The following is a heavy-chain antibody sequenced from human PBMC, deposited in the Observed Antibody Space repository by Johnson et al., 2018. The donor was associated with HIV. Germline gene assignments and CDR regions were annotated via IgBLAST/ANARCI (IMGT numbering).Heavy chain of an antibody. CDR2: ISFDGSHK. J-gene: IGHJ3*01. CDR1: GFAFSNYG. D-gene: IGHD3/OR15-3a*01. Sequence: VQLVESGGGVVQPGRYLRLSCAASGFAFSNYGMHWVRQAPGKGLEWVAVISFDGSHKYYTDSVKGLSTISRDNSNNTLYLHMNSLRPDDTGVYYCAKDKFMFLDNPVDAFDVWGQGTMVTFSS. CDR3: AKDKFMFLDNPVDAFDV. V-gene: IGHV3-30*18.